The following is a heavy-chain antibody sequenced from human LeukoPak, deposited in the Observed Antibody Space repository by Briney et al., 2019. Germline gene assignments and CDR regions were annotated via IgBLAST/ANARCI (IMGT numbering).Heavy chain of an antibody. CDR2: ISYDGSNK. CDR3: AKSGGRSQTNYSFDY. J-gene: IGHJ4*02. Sequence: GGSLRLSCAASGFTFSSYGMHWVRQAPGKGLEWVAVISYDGSNKYYADSVKGRFTISRDNSKNTLYLQMNSLRAEDTAVYYCAKSGGRSQTNYSFDYWGQGTLVTVSS. CDR1: GFTFSSYG. D-gene: IGHD1-7*01. V-gene: IGHV3-30*18.